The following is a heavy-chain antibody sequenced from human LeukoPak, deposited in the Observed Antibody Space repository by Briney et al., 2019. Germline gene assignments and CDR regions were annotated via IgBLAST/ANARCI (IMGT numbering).Heavy chain of an antibody. CDR1: GGFISGHY. CDR2: IYNSGST. Sequence: KSSETLSFTCTVSGGFISGHYWTWIRQPPGKGLEWIGYIYNSGSTKYSPSLKSRVTISVDTSKNQFSLKLSSVTAADTAVYYCARARGYYFDYWGQGTLVTVSS. CDR3: ARARGYYFDY. J-gene: IGHJ4*02. D-gene: IGHD3-16*01. V-gene: IGHV4-59*11.